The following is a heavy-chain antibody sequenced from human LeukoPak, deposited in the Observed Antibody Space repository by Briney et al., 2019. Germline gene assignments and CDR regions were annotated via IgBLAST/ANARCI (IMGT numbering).Heavy chain of an antibody. CDR1: GFSLSNYG. Sequence: GGSLRLSCAASGFSLSNYGLHWVRQGPGKGLEWLAVINYDGSNRYYADSVKGRFTISKDSSENTLYLQMNSLRAEDTAVYYCAAYGDYHYWGQGTLVTVSS. D-gene: IGHD4-17*01. V-gene: IGHV3-33*01. J-gene: IGHJ4*02. CDR3: AAYGDYHY. CDR2: INYDGSNR.